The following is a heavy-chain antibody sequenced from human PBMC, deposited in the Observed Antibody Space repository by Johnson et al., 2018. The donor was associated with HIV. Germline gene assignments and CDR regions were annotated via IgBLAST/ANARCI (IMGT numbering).Heavy chain of an antibody. CDR1: GFTFDDYA. V-gene: IGHV3-30*02. CDR2: IRYDGSNK. Sequence: QVQLMESGGGVVRPGGSLRLSCAASGFTFDDYAMSWVRQVPGKGLEWVAFIRYDGSNKYYADAVKGRFSISRDNSKNTLYLQMSSLRAEDTAVYYCAKPYSSGWPHIDAFDIWGQGTMVTVSS. D-gene: IGHD6-19*01. CDR3: AKPYSSGWPHIDAFDI. J-gene: IGHJ3*02.